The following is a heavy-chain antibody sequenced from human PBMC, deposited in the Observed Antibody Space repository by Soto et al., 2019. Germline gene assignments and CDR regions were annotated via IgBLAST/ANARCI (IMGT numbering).Heavy chain of an antibody. V-gene: IGHV5-51*01. CDR2: IYPGDSDT. CDR1: GYSFTSYW. CDR3: ARQGGYSGSSSWFDP. D-gene: IGHD6-6*01. Sequence: GESLKISCKGSGYSFTSYWIGWVRQMPGKGLEWMGIIYPGDSDTRYSPSFQGQVTISADKSISTAYLQWSSLKASDTAMYCCARQGGYSGSSSWFDPWGQGTLVTVSS. J-gene: IGHJ5*02.